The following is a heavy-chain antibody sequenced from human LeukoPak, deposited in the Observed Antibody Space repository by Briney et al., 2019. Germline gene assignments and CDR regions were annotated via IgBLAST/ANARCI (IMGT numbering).Heavy chain of an antibody. CDR1: GFTFSTYS. V-gene: IGHV3-21*06. J-gene: IGHJ3*01. CDR3: ARGLGGTNFRALDL. Sequence: PGGSLRLSCAASGFTFSTYSMNWVRQAPGKALEWVSFITSSRVYIYYADSLKGRFTISRDNAKNTLYLQMTSLRAEDTAVYYCARGLGGTNFRALDLWGQGTMVTVSS. CDR2: ITSSRVYI. D-gene: IGHD1-26*01.